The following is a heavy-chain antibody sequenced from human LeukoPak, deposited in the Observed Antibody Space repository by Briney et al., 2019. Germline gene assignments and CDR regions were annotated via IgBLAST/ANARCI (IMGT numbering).Heavy chain of an antibody. CDR1: GFTFGDYA. CDR3: ARDPYSGNYGDYYYYYMDV. J-gene: IGHJ6*03. CDR2: ISWNSGSI. D-gene: IGHD1-26*01. V-gene: IGHV3-9*01. Sequence: PPGGSLRLSCAASGFTFGDYAMHWVRQAPGKGLEWVSGISWNSGSIGYADSVKGRFTISRDNAKSSLYLQMNSLRDEDTAVYYCARDPYSGNYGDYYYYYMDVWGKGTTVTISS.